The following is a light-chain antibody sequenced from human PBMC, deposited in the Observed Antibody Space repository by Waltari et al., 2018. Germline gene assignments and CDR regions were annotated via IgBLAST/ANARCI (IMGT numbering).Light chain of an antibody. J-gene: IGLJ3*02. V-gene: IGLV1-47*01. CDR1: SSNIGDNH. CDR2: TNN. CDR3: ASWDDKLNAWV. Sequence: QSVVTQPPSASGTPGQRVTISCSGSSSNIGDNHVYWYQQVPGTAPKLLVHTNNERPPGVPARFTGSKSGTSASLAIYGLRSEDEADYYCASWDDKLNAWVIGGGTRLTVL.